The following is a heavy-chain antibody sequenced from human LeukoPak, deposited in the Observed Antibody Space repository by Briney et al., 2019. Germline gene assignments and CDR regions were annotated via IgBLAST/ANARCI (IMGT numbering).Heavy chain of an antibody. V-gene: IGHV4-34*01. D-gene: IGHD3-22*01. CDR2: INHSGST. CDR3: ASHIDPNYYYDSSGYLYYFDY. Sequence: SETLSLTCTVSGVSIGSYYWSWIRQPPGKGLEWIGEINHSGSTNYNPSLKSRVTISVDTSKNQFSLKLSSVTAADTAVYYCASHIDPNYYYDSSGYLYYFDYWGQGTLVTVSS. CDR1: GVSIGSYY. J-gene: IGHJ4*02.